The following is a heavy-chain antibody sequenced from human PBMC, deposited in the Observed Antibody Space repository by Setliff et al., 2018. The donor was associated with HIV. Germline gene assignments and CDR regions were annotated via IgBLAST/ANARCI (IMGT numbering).Heavy chain of an antibody. CDR2: THYSGSS. Sequence: PSETLSLTCTISGGFISNHYWNWIRQPPGKGLEWIGSTHYSGSSYYNPSLKSRVTISIDTSKNQFSLNLTSVTAADTAVYYCASRVYYYDSNNFLREEGFDLWGQGTLVTV. CDR3: ASRVYYYDSNNFLREEGFDL. CDR1: GGFISNHY. V-gene: IGHV4-59*05. J-gene: IGHJ5*02. D-gene: IGHD3-22*01.